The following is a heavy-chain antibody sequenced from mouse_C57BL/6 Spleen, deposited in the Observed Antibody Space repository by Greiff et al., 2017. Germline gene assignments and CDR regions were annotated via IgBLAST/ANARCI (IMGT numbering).Heavy chain of an antibody. J-gene: IGHJ3*01. CDR3: ARRWGSSPAWFAY. D-gene: IGHD1-1*01. CDR2: IDPSDSYT. V-gene: IGHV1-69*01. Sequence: QVQLQQPGAELVMPGASVKLSCKASGYTFTSYWMHWVKQRPGQGLEWIGEIDPSDSYTNYNQKFKGKSTLTVDKSSSTAYMQLSSLTSEDSAVYYCARRWGSSPAWFAYWGQGTLVTVSA. CDR1: GYTFTSYW.